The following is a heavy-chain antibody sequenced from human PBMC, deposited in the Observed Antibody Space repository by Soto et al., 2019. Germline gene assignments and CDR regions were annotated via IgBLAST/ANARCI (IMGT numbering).Heavy chain of an antibody. D-gene: IGHD6-19*01. V-gene: IGHV1-24*01. CDR2: FDPEDGET. CDR3: ARSPVAGTGEMVGYYYYGMDV. Sequence: ASVKVSCKVSGYTLTELSMHWVRQAPGKGLEWMGGFDPEDGETIYAQKFQGRVTMTESTSTAYMELSSLRSEDTAVYYCARSPVAGTGEMVGYYYYGMDVWGQGTTVTVSS. CDR1: GYTLTELS. J-gene: IGHJ6*02.